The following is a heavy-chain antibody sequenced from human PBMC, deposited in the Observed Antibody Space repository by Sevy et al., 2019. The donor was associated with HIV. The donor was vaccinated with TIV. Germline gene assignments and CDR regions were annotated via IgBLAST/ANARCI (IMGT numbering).Heavy chain of an antibody. CDR1: GYTFSSYD. Sequence: ASVKVSCKASGYTFSSYDINWVRQGTGQGLEWRGWMNPNRGNIDYEQKFQGRVTMTRDTSISTVYMELSSLRSEDTAVYYCARAGGLVDQGFDFWGQGTLVTVSS. J-gene: IGHJ4*02. CDR3: ARAGGLVDQGFDF. D-gene: IGHD1-26*01. V-gene: IGHV1-8*01. CDR2: MNPNRGNI.